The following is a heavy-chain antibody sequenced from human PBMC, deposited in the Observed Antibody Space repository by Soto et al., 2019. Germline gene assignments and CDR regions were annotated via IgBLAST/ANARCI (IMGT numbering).Heavy chain of an antibody. V-gene: IGHV3-23*01. CDR1: GFTFSSYA. Sequence: GGSLRLSFAASGFTFSSYAMSWVRQAPGKGLEWVSSISGSGGSTYYADSVKGRFTISRDNSKKTLYLQMKSLRAEDTAVYYCARTLRSYPRLFHXWGQGTLRTVSX. J-gene: IGHJ4*02. D-gene: IGHD1-26*01. CDR3: ARTLRSYPRLFHX. CDR2: ISGSGGST.